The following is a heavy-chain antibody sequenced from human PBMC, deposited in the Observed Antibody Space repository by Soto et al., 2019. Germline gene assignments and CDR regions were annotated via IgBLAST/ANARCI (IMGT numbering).Heavy chain of an antibody. CDR3: AHRRIGVSQWNYGDFDY. V-gene: IGHV2-5*02. CDR1: GFSLGTSGVG. Sequence: QITLKESGPTLVKPTQTLTLTCTFSGFSLGTSGVGVGWVRQPPGKALEWLVFIYWDDDKRYSPSLRSRLTITKDTSKNQVVLTMTNVDPVDTATYFCAHRRIGVSQWNYGDFDYWGQGTLVTVSS. D-gene: IGHD6-19*01. CDR2: IYWDDDK. J-gene: IGHJ4*02.